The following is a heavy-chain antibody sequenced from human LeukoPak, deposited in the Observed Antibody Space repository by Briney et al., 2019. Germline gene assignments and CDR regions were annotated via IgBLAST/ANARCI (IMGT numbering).Heavy chain of an antibody. CDR2: INHSGST. Sequence: SETLSLTCAVYGGSFSGYYWSWIRQPPGKELEWIGEINHSGSTNYNPSLKSRVTISVDTSKNQFSLKLSSVTAADTAVYYCARIFPYIAAATITYYYYGMDVWGQGTTVTVSS. D-gene: IGHD6-25*01. V-gene: IGHV4-34*01. CDR3: ARIFPYIAAATITYYYYGMDV. J-gene: IGHJ6*02. CDR1: GGSFSGYY.